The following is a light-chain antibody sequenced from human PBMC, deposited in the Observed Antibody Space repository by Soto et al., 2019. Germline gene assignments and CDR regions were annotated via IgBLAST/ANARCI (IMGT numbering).Light chain of an antibody. CDR2: AAS. CDR3: QQLFDSPIT. CDR1: QTISTS. Sequence: DIQMTQSPPSLSASVGDRVTITCRASQTISTSLAWYQVKPGKAPKLLIYAASTLESGVPSRFSATVSGTEFSLTITSLQPEDFATYYCQQLFDSPITFGQGTRLEIK. V-gene: IGKV1-9*01. J-gene: IGKJ5*01.